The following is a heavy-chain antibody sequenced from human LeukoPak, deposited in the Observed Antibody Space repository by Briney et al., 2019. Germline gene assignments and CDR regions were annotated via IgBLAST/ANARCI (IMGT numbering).Heavy chain of an antibody. Sequence: ASVKVSCKMSGYTFANYFMHWVRQTPGQGLEWMGIISPSGDTTTYAQKFVGRITVSRDASTGTVYMELSNLRSEDTAVYFCVRAGGQFFDSWDQGTQVTVSS. J-gene: IGHJ4*02. CDR3: VRAGGQFFDS. V-gene: IGHV1-46*01. CDR2: ISPSGDTT. CDR1: GYTFANYF. D-gene: IGHD3-16*01.